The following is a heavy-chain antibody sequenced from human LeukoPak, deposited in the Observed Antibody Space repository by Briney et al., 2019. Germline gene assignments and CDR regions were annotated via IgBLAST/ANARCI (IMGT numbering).Heavy chain of an antibody. Sequence: ASVKVSCKASGYPFIDYYLHWVRQAPGQGLEWMGCINPNTGDTNSAQNFQGRVIVTRDTSITTAYMELSRLKSDDTALYYCASKGAGHCYDASCMGSFDLWGQGTTVAVSS. CDR3: ASKGAGHCYDASCMGSFDL. V-gene: IGHV1-2*02. D-gene: IGHD2-15*01. J-gene: IGHJ3*01. CDR2: INPNTGDT. CDR1: GYPFIDYY.